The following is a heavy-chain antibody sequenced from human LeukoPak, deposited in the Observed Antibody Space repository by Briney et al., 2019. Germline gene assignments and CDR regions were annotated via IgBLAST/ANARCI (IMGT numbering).Heavy chain of an antibody. CDR1: GFTFDDYG. V-gene: IGHV3-20*04. Sequence: PGGSLRRSCAASGFTFDDYGMTWVRQAPGKGLEWVSGINWNGGSTGYADSVKGRFSILRDTAKNSLYLQMNSLGAEDTALYYCARGYCSGGSCFLFDYWGQGTLVTVSS. CDR2: INWNGGST. J-gene: IGHJ4*02. D-gene: IGHD2-15*01. CDR3: ARGYCSGGSCFLFDY.